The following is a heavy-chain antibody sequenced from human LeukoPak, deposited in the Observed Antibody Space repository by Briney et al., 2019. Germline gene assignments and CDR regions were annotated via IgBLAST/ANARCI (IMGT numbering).Heavy chain of an antibody. Sequence: GGSLRLSCAASGFTFRNYAIHWVRQAPGKGLEWVAVISYDGTNKYYADSVKGRFTISRDNSKNTLYLQMNSLRADDTAVYYCARNAYRSSWYLDYWGQGTLVTVSS. J-gene: IGHJ4*02. CDR2: ISYDGTNK. CDR1: GFTFRNYA. D-gene: IGHD6-13*01. CDR3: ARNAYRSSWYLDY. V-gene: IGHV3-30*04.